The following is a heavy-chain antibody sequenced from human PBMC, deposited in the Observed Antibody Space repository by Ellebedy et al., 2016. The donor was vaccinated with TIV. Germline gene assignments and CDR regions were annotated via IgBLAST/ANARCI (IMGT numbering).Heavy chain of an antibody. V-gene: IGHV4-59*08. D-gene: IGHD5-12*01. CDR2: IYSSGNT. Sequence: SETLSLTCSVSGTSITSYYWSWIRQPPGKGLEWIAFIYSSGNTNYNSSLESRATISLDMSRGQFSLRLSSVTAADTAVYYCARHPQGYSGYDTWLDPWGQGALVTVSS. CDR3: ARHPQGYSGYDTWLDP. J-gene: IGHJ5*02. CDR1: GTSITSYY.